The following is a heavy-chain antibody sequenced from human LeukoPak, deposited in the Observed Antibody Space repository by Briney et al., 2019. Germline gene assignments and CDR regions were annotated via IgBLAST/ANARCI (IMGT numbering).Heavy chain of an antibody. J-gene: IGHJ6*02. CDR2: NYYSGST. V-gene: IGHV4-59*01. Sequence: SETLSLTCTVSGGSISSYYWSWIRQPPGKGLEWIGYNYYSGSTNYNPSLKSRVTISVDTSKNQFSLKLSSVTAADTAVYYCARMGYYYYGMDVWGQGTTVTVSS. CDR1: GGSISSYY. D-gene: IGHD5-24*01. CDR3: ARMGYYYYGMDV.